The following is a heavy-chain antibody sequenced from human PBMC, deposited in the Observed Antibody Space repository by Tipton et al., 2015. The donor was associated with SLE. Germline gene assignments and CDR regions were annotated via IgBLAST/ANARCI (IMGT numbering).Heavy chain of an antibody. D-gene: IGHD4-23*01. Sequence: TLSLTCTVSGGSISNYYWNWIRQPPGKGLEWIGHIYYTGNTNYNPSLESRVTISVDTSKNQFSLKLSSVTAADTAVYYCARGGGNANWYFDLWGRGTLVTVSS. CDR1: GGSISNYY. V-gene: IGHV4-59*01. CDR3: ARGGGNANWYFDL. CDR2: IYYTGNT. J-gene: IGHJ2*01.